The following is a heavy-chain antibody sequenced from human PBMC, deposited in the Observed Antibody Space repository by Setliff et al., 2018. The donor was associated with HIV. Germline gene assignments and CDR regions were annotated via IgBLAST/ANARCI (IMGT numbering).Heavy chain of an antibody. CDR3: ARGLIVAVIDY. D-gene: IGHD3-22*01. Sequence: AGGSLRLSCAASGFTFSSYEMNWVRQAPGKGLEWVSYISSSGGTLYYADSVKGRFTISRDNAKNSLYLQMNSLRAEDTAVYYCARGLIVAVIDYWGQGTLVTVSS. V-gene: IGHV3-48*03. J-gene: IGHJ4*02. CDR2: ISSSGGTL. CDR1: GFTFSSYE.